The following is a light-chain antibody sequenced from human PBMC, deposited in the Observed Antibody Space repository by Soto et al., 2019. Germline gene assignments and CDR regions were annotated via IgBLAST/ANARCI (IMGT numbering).Light chain of an antibody. J-gene: IGLJ1*01. CDR2: DVT. CDR1: SSDVGGYNY. CDR3: SSFAGGNIYV. V-gene: IGLV2-8*01. Sequence: QSVLTQPPSASGSPGQSVTISCTGTSSDVGGYNYVSWHQQHPGKAPKLIIYDVTKRPSGVPDRFSGSKSGYTVSLTVSGLQAEDEADYYCSSFAGGNIYVFGTGTKLTVL.